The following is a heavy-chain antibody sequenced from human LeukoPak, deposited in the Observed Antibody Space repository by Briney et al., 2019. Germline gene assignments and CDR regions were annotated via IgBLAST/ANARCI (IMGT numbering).Heavy chain of an antibody. D-gene: IGHD5-24*01. V-gene: IGHV3-23*01. J-gene: IGHJ4*02. CDR3: AKDRRDGYHGPADY. CDR1: GFTFSNYA. CDR2: ITGSGGST. Sequence: GGSLRLSCAVSGFTFSNYAMAWVRQAPGKGLEWVSAITGSGGSTYHADSVKGRFTISRDNSKNTLYLQMSSLRAEDTAVYYCAKDRRDGYHGPADYWGQGTLVTVSS.